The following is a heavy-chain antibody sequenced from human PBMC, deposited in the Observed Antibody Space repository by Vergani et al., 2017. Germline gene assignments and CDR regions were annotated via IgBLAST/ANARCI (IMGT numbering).Heavy chain of an antibody. CDR2: INPNSGGT. CDR3: ARDGYSSGWIDY. D-gene: IGHD6-19*01. J-gene: IGHJ4*02. V-gene: IGHV1-2*02. CDR1: GSTFTGYY. Sequence: QVQLVQSGAEVQKPGASVKVSCKASGSTFTGYYMHWVRPAPGQGLEWIGWINPNSGGTNYETKCQGRVTMTRDTSISTAYMELSRLRPDDTAVYYCARDGYSSGWIDYWGQGTLVTVSS.